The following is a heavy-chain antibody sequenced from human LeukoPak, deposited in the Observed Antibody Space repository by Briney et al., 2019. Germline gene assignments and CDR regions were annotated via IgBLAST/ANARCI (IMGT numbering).Heavy chain of an antibody. CDR2: ISSSSSYI. CDR3: ASYNYYGSGSLSTSYMDV. Sequence: GGSLRLSCAASGFTFSSYSMNWVRQAPGKGLEWVSSISSSSSYIYYADSVKGRFTISRDNAKNSLYLQMNSLRAEDTAVYYCASYNYYGSGSLSTSYMDVWGKGTTVTISS. J-gene: IGHJ6*03. D-gene: IGHD3-10*01. CDR1: GFTFSSYS. V-gene: IGHV3-21*01.